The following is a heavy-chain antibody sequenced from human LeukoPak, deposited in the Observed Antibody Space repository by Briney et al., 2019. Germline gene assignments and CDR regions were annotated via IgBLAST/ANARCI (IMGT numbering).Heavy chain of an antibody. V-gene: IGHV3-48*02. CDR1: GFTFSDYA. Sequence: GGSLRLSCAASGFTFSDYAMNWVRQAPGKGLEWLSYISTSSTTIYYADSVKGRFTISRDNAKNSLYLQMNSLRDEDTAVYYCARDYYSGPYSTGYWGQGTLVTVSS. J-gene: IGHJ4*02. CDR3: ARDYYSGPYSTGY. D-gene: IGHD1-26*01. CDR2: ISTSSTTI.